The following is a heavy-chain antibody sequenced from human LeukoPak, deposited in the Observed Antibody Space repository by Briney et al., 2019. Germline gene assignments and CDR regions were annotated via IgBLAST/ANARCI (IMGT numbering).Heavy chain of an antibody. D-gene: IGHD3-22*01. CDR2: IYSSGST. J-gene: IGHJ4*02. V-gene: IGHV4-4*07. Sequence: SETLSLTCTVSGGTMANYYWSWIRQPAGKELEWIGRIYSSGSTNYNPSLKSRVTMSVDPSKNQFSLNLTSVTVADMAVYFCARVGVVESSGYHDYYFDFWGQGSLVTVSS. CDR3: ARVGVVESSGYHDYYFDF. CDR1: GGTMANYY.